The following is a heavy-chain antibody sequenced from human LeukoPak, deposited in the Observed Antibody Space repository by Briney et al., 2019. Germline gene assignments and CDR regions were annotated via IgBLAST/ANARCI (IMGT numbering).Heavy chain of an antibody. D-gene: IGHD3-3*01. Sequence: GGSLKLSCAASGFTFSGSAMHWVRQASGKGLEWVGRIRSKANSYATAYAASVKGRFTISRDDSKNTAYLQMNSLKTEDTAVYYCTRHIFGQDYWGQGTLVTASS. CDR1: GFTFSGSA. CDR3: TRHIFGQDY. CDR2: IRSKANSYAT. J-gene: IGHJ4*02. V-gene: IGHV3-73*01.